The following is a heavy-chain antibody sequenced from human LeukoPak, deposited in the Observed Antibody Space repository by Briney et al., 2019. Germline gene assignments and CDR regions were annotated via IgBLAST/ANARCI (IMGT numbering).Heavy chain of an antibody. D-gene: IGHD2-2*01. CDR3: ARAAVYCSSTSCFNWFDP. J-gene: IGHJ5*02. CDR2: MNPNSGNT. Sequence: ASVKVSCKASGYTFTSYDINWVRQATGQGLGWMGWMNPNSGNTGYAQKFQGRVTMTRNTSISTAYMELSSLRSEDTAVYYCARAAVYCSSTSCFNWFDPWGQGTLVAVSS. CDR1: GYTFTSYD. V-gene: IGHV1-8*01.